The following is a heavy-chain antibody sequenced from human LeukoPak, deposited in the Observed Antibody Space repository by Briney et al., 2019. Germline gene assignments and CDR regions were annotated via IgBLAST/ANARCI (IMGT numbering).Heavy chain of an antibody. D-gene: IGHD5-12*01. V-gene: IGHV3-11*01. CDR2: ISSSGSTI. J-gene: IGHJ4*02. Sequence: PGGSLRLSCAASGFTFSDYYMSWIRQAPGKGLEWGSYISSSGSTIYYADSVKGRFTISRDNAKNSLYLQMNSLRAEDTAVYYCAREAVVATAFDYWGQGTLVTVSS. CDR3: AREAVVATAFDY. CDR1: GFTFSDYY.